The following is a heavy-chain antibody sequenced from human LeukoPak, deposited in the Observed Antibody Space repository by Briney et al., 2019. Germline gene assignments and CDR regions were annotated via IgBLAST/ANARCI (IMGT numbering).Heavy chain of an antibody. Sequence: PSQTLSLTCTVSGGSISSGSYYWSWIRQPAGKRLEWIGHIYRSGSTNYNPSLKSRVTISVDTSKNQFSLKLSSVTAADTAVYYCARVPFCSGGSCYSPPDYWGQGTLVTVSS. V-gene: IGHV4-61*09. D-gene: IGHD2-15*01. CDR1: GGSISSGSYY. J-gene: IGHJ4*02. CDR2: IYRSGST. CDR3: ARVPFCSGGSCYSPPDY.